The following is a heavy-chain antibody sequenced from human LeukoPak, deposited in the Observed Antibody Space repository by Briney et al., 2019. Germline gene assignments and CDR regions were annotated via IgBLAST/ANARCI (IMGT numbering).Heavy chain of an antibody. V-gene: IGHV3-48*03. D-gene: IGHD6-13*01. CDR2: ISSSGSTI. Sequence: PGGSLRLSCAASGFTFSSYEMNWVRQAPGKGLEWVSYISSSGSTIYYADSVKGRFTISRDNAKNSLYLQMNSLRAEDTAVYYCARELVGLHGYSISWHSEYWGQGTLVTVSS. CDR3: ARELVGLHGYSISWHSEY. J-gene: IGHJ4*02. CDR1: GFTFSSYE.